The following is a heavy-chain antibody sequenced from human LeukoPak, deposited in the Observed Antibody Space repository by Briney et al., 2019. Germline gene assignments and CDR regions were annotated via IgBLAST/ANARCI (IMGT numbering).Heavy chain of an antibody. D-gene: IGHD1-26*01. Sequence: PSQTLSLTCTVSGGSISSGTYYWSWIRQPAGKGLEWIGRIYTGGGTNYNPSLKSRVTISGDTSKNEFSLKLSSVTAADTAIYFCARDKGVVGATNEPDAFDIWGQGTMVTVSS. CDR3: ARDKGVVGATNEPDAFDI. J-gene: IGHJ3*02. V-gene: IGHV4-61*02. CDR2: IYTGGGT. CDR1: GGSISSGTYY.